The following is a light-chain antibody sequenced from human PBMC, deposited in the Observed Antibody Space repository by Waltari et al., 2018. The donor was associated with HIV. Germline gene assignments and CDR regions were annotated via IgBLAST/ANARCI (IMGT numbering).Light chain of an antibody. CDR3: QQRRNWPRVT. CDR1: ESVGTY. V-gene: IGKV3-11*01. CDR2: DAS. J-gene: IGKJ3*01. Sequence: EIVLPQSPATLSSSPGQKVILYCRARESVGTYLAWYQHKRGQAPRLPIYDASNRAIGTPPRFSGVGSGTDFTLTISGLETEDFAVYYCQQRRNWPRVTFGPGTTV.